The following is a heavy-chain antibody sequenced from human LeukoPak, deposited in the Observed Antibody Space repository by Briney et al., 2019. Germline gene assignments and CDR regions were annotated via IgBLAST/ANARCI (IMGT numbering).Heavy chain of an antibody. CDR3: AKRSGSYGPFDH. V-gene: IGHV3-23*01. D-gene: IGHD3-10*01. Sequence: GGSLRLSCAASGFTFTSYAMTWVRQAPGKGLEWVSALSGSGGSTYYADSVKGRFTISRDNSKNTLYLQMNSLRADDTAVYYCAKRSGSYGPFDHWGQGILVTVSS. CDR2: LSGSGGST. J-gene: IGHJ4*02. CDR1: GFTFTSYA.